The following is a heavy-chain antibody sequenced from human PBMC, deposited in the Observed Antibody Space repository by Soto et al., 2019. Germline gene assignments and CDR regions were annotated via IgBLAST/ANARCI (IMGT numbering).Heavy chain of an antibody. CDR2: ISYDGSNK. V-gene: IGHV3-30-3*01. Sequence: PGGSMRLSCAASGFTFSSYAVHWVLQAPGKGLEWVAVISYDGSNKYYADSVKGRFTISRDNSKNTLYLQMNSLRAEDTGTYYCAHAYDFLSGTNWFDPWGQGTLVTVSS. J-gene: IGHJ5*02. CDR1: GFTFSSYA. D-gene: IGHD3-3*01. CDR3: AHAYDFLSGTNWFDP.